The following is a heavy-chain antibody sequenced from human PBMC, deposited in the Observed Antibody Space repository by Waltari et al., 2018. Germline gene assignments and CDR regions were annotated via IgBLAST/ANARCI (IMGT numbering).Heavy chain of an antibody. CDR1: GFTFSNYA. CDR3: AKKLGVSSWYYFDY. J-gene: IGHJ4*02. D-gene: IGHD1-26*01. Sequence: EVQLLESGGDLVQPGGSLRLSCAASGFTFSNYAMTWVRQAPGEGLEWVSVIGGGGSTPYYADSVKGRFTISRDNSKNTLYLQMNRLRVEDTAVYYCAKKLGVSSWYYFDYWGQGTLATVSS. CDR2: IGGGGSTP. V-gene: IGHV3-23*01.